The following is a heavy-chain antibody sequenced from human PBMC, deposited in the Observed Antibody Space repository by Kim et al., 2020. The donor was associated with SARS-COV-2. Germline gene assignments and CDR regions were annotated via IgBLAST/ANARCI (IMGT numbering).Heavy chain of an antibody. Sequence: GGSLRLSCAASAFTFSSYGMYWVRQAPGKGLEWVAFMSYDGSEEYHADSVKGRFTISRDNSRNTLYLQMNSLRAEDTAVYYCAKEWDDCIGDSCSNYYYSGMDVWGQGTTLTVSS. V-gene: IGHV3-30*18. CDR2: MSYDGSEE. D-gene: IGHD2-15*01. CDR3: AKEWDDCIGDSCSNYYYSGMDV. J-gene: IGHJ6*02. CDR1: AFTFSSYG.